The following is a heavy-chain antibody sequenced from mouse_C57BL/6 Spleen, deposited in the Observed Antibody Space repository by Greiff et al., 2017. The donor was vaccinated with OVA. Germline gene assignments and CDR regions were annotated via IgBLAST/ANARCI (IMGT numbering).Heavy chain of an antibody. CDR2: INYDGSST. Sequence: DVMLVESEGGLVQPGSSMKLSCTASGFTFSDYYMAWVRQVPEKGLEWVANINYDGSSTYYLDSLKSRFIISRVNAKNILYLQMSSLKSEDTATYYCARNGNWYFDVWGTGTTVTVSS. J-gene: IGHJ1*03. CDR3: ARNGNWYFDV. D-gene: IGHD2-1*01. V-gene: IGHV5-16*01. CDR1: GFTFSDYY.